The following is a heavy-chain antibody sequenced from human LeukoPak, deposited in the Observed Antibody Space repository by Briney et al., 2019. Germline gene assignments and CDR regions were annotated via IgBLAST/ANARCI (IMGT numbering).Heavy chain of an antibody. CDR3: ARDSNGSGSRYYYGMDV. J-gene: IGHJ6*02. CDR2: IYYGGST. Sequence: LSLTCTVSGGSISSGGYYWSWIRQHPGKGLEWIGYIYYGGSTYYNPSLKSRVTISVDTSKNQFSLKLSSVTAADTAVYYCARDSNGSGSRYYYGMDVWGQGTTVTVSS. CDR1: GGSISSGGYY. V-gene: IGHV4-31*03. D-gene: IGHD3-10*01.